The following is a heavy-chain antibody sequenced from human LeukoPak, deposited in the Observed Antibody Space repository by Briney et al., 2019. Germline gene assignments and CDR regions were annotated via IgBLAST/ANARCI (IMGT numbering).Heavy chain of an antibody. CDR2: LYSGGST. CDR3: ARGGARTVW. CDR1: GFSFTTYA. D-gene: IGHD3-16*01. V-gene: IGHV3-66*01. J-gene: IGHJ4*02. Sequence: GGSLRLSCAASGFSFTTYAMSWVRQAPARGPEWVSVLYSGGSTYYADSVKGRFTISRDNSKNTLYLQMNSLRAEDTAVYYCARGGARTVWGGQGTLVTVSS.